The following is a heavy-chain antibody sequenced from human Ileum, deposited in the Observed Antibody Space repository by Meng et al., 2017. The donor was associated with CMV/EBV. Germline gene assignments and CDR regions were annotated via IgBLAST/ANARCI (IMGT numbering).Heavy chain of an antibody. V-gene: IGHV1-2*06. D-gene: IGHD1-26*01. CDR3: ARVPFGATTSLDY. CDR2: INPNSGAT. J-gene: IGHJ4*02. CDR1: GYTLSGYY. Sequence: ASGYTLSGYYFHWVRQAPGQGLEWMGRINPNSGATNYAQKFQGRVTMTRDTSISTAYMELSRLTSDDTAVYYCARVPFGATTSLDYWGQGTLVTVSS.